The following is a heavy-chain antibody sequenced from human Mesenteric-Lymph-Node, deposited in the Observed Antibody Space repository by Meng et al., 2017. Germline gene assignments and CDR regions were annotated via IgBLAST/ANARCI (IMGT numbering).Heavy chain of an antibody. V-gene: IGHV4-61*08. CDR2: AGANQKLSVGA. J-gene: IGHJ4*02. CDR1: GGPGSRVDHP. CDR3: ARDYWGSLDY. D-gene: IGHD7-27*01. Sequence: QESGPGLVSPPGTPPPISTVSGGPGSRVDHPWGGIRQPPGKALEWIGFAGANQKLSVGANQNPSLKTRVTISSDTSKNQFSLKLTSVSAADTAVYYCARDYWGSLDYWGQGILVTVSS.